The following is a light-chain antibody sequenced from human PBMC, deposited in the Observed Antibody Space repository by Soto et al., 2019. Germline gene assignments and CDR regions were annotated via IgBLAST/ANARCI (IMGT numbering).Light chain of an antibody. CDR2: EVS. V-gene: IGLV2-14*01. CDR3: SSYRSTSAPYV. Sequence: QSVLTQPASVSGSPGQSITISCTGTSSDVGSYDYLSWYQQHPGKAPKLIMSEVSNRPSGVSNRFSGSKSGNTASLTISGLQAEDEADYYCSSYRSTSAPYVFGTGTKLTVL. J-gene: IGLJ1*01. CDR1: SSDVGSYDY.